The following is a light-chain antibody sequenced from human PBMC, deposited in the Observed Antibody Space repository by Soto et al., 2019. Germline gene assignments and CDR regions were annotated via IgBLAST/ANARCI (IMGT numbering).Light chain of an antibody. J-gene: IGKJ4*01. V-gene: IGKV1-5*01. Sequence: DVQMTQSPSTLSASVGDRVTITCRASQSINNLLAWYQHKPGKAPKFLIYDVSTLESGLPSRFSGSGSGTEFTLTISSLQPEDFATYYCQQYDSYPLTFGQGTKVDIK. CDR1: QSINNL. CDR2: DVS. CDR3: QQYDSYPLT.